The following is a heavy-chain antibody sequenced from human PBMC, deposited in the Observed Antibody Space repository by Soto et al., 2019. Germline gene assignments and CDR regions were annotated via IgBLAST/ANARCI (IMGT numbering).Heavy chain of an antibody. Sequence: QVQLVQSGAEVKKPGASVKVSCKASGYTFTGYYMHWVRQAPGQGLEWMGWINPNSGGTNYAQKFQGWVTMTRATSISTGYMELSRLRSDDTAVYYCARDPRKVTYLVESHYYYGMDVWGQGTTVTVSS. CDR1: GYTFTGYY. J-gene: IGHJ6*02. V-gene: IGHV1-2*04. CDR2: INPNSGGT. D-gene: IGHD2-2*01. CDR3: ARDPRKVTYLVESHYYYGMDV.